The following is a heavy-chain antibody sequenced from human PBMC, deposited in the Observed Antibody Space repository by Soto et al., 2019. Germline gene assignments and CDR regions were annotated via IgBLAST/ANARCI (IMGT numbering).Heavy chain of an antibody. D-gene: IGHD3-9*01. V-gene: IGHV4-34*01. CDR3: ARESHDILTGPPWVWYFDL. CDR1: GGSFSGYY. Sequence: QVQLQQWGAGPLRPLETLSLTGGVSGGSFSGYYWAWIRQSPGKGLEWIGEINDRGSINYNPSLKSRVSSSVDTSKNHYSLKLRSVTAADTAVYYCARESHDILTGPPWVWYFDLWGRGTLVTVSS. J-gene: IGHJ2*01. CDR2: INDRGSI.